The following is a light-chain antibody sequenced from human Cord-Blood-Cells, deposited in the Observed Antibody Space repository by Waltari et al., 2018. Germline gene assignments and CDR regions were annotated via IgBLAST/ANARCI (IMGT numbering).Light chain of an antibody. CDR2: EVS. J-gene: IGLJ2*01. CDR3: SSYAGSNNFEVV. Sequence: QSALTQPPSASGSPGQSVTISCPGTSSDVGGFTYVSWYQQHPGKAPKLMIYEVSKRPSGVPDRFSGSKSGNTASLTVSGLQAEDEADYYCSSYAGSNNFEVVFGGGTKLTVL. V-gene: IGLV2-8*01. CDR1: SSDVGGFTY.